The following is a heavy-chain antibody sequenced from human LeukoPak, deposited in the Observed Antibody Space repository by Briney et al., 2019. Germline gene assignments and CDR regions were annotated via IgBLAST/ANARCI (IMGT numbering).Heavy chain of an antibody. CDR2: INPNSGGT. Sequence: ASVKVSCKASGYTFTGYYMHWVRQAPGQGLEWMGWINPNSGGTNYAQKFQGRVTMTRDTSISTAYMELSRLRSDDTAVYYCGGSFKVTRFGGGAYWGQGTLVTVSS. V-gene: IGHV1-2*02. J-gene: IGHJ4*02. CDR3: GGSFKVTRFGGGAY. D-gene: IGHD3-10*02. CDR1: GYTFTGYY.